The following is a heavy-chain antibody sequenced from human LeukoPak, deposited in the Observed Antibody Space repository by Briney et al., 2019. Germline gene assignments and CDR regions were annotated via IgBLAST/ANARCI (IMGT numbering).Heavy chain of an antibody. J-gene: IGHJ4*02. CDR1: GYNFITYG. CDR2: ISAYNGHT. Sequence: GASVKVPCKASGYNFITYGISWVRQAPGQGLEWMGWISAYNGHTNYAQKFQDRVTMTTDTSVNTVYMDLRSLRSDDTAVYYCARDYLLDYWGQGTLVTVSS. V-gene: IGHV1-18*01. CDR3: ARDYLLDY.